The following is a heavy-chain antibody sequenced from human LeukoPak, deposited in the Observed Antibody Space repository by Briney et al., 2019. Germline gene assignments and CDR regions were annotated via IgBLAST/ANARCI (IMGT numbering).Heavy chain of an antibody. CDR1: GLTFSSYD. D-gene: IGHD3-9*01. J-gene: IGHJ4*02. CDR2: IGTAGDT. Sequence: GGSLRLSCAASGLTFSSYDMHWVRQATGKGLEWVSAIGTAGDTYYPGSMKGRFTISRENAKNSLYLQMNSLRAGDTAVYYCARGGRHDILTGFDYWGQGTLVTVSS. V-gene: IGHV3-13*01. CDR3: ARGGRHDILTGFDY.